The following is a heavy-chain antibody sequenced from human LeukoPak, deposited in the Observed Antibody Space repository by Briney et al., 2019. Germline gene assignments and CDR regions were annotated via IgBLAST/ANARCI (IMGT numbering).Heavy chain of an antibody. Sequence: ASVKVSCKVSGYTLTELSMHWVRQAPGKGLEWMGGFDPEDGETIYAQKFQGRVTITADKSTSTAYMELSSLRSEDTAVYYCARVERNYYDSSGYYPSFDYWGQGTLVTVSS. V-gene: IGHV1-24*01. D-gene: IGHD3-22*01. J-gene: IGHJ4*02. CDR3: ARVERNYYDSSGYYPSFDY. CDR1: GYTLTELS. CDR2: FDPEDGET.